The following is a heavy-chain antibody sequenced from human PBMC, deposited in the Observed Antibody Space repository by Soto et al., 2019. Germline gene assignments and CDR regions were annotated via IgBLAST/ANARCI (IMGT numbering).Heavy chain of an antibody. J-gene: IGHJ4*02. V-gene: IGHV3-23*01. CDR1: GFTFSSYA. Sequence: GGSLRLSCAASGFTFSSYAMSWVRQAPGKGLEWVSAISGSGGSTYYADSVKGRFTISRDNSKNTLYLQMNSLRAEDTAVYYCAKDRSRVGGYGYFDYWGQGTLVTVSS. D-gene: IGHD1-26*01. CDR2: ISGSGGST. CDR3: AKDRSRVGGYGYFDY.